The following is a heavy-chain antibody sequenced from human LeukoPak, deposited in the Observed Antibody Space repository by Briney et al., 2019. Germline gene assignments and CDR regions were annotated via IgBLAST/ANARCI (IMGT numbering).Heavy chain of an antibody. J-gene: IGHJ5*02. CDR2: IYYSGST. Sequence: SETLSLTCTVSGGSISSSSYYWGWIRQPPGKGLEWIGSIYYSGSTYYNPSLKSRVTISVDTSKNQFSLKLSSVTAADTAVYYCARHRARYGSGSPDNNWFDPWGQGTLVTVSS. CDR1: GGSISSSSYY. V-gene: IGHV4-39*01. CDR3: ARHRARYGSGSPDNNWFDP. D-gene: IGHD3-10*01.